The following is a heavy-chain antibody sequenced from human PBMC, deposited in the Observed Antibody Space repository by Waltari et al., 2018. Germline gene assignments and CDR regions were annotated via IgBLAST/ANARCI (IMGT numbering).Heavy chain of an antibody. J-gene: IGHJ3*02. CDR2: ISITSTPR. V-gene: IGHV3-21*01. CDR3: ARASKLVGTTYDAFDI. D-gene: IGHD1-26*01. Sequence: EVQLVESGGGLVKPGGSLRLSCAASGFTFSTYTMNWVRQAPGKGLEWVSSISITSTPRYYGDSVKGRFTISRDNAKNSLYLQMTSLRAEDTAVYYCARASKLVGTTYDAFDIWGQGTMVTVSS. CDR1: GFTFSTYT.